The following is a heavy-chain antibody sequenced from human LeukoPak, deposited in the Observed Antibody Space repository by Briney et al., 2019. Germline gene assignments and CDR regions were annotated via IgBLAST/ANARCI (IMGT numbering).Heavy chain of an antibody. CDR2: INPSGGST. CDR3: ARDLSIFGVETMYYFDY. V-gene: IGHV1-46*01. Sequence: WASVKVSCKASGYTFTSYYMHWVRQAPGQGLEWMGIINPSGGSTSYAQKFQGRVTMTRDTSTSTVYMELSSLRSEDTAVYYCARDLSIFGVETMYYFDYWGQGTLVTVSS. J-gene: IGHJ4*02. CDR1: GYTFTSYY. D-gene: IGHD3-3*01.